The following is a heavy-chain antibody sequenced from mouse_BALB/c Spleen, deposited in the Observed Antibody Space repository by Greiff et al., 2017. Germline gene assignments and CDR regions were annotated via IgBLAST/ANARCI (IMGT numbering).Heavy chain of an antibody. CDR1: GFTFSSYG. CDR3: ARHDYYFDY. CDR2: ISSGGSYT. J-gene: IGHJ2*01. Sequence: EVKLVESGGGLVKPGGSLKLSCAASGFTFSSYGMSWVRQTPDKRLEWVATISSGGSYTYYPDSVKGRFTISRDNAKNTLYLQMSSLKSEDTAMYYCARHDYYFDYWGQGTTLTVSS. V-gene: IGHV5-6*03.